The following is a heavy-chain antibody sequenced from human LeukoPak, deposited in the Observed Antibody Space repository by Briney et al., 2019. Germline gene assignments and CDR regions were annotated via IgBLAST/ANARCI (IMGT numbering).Heavy chain of an antibody. Sequence: GGSLRLSXAASGLTFTNYAVSWVRQAPGKGLEWVSAIRGRGGSTYYADSVKGRFTISRDNSKNTLYLQMNSLRAEDTAVYYCAKHPGEGYFDSSGYYHYYFDYWGQGTLVTVSS. J-gene: IGHJ4*02. CDR3: AKHPGEGYFDSSGYYHYYFDY. D-gene: IGHD3-22*01. V-gene: IGHV3-23*01. CDR1: GLTFTNYA. CDR2: IRGRGGST.